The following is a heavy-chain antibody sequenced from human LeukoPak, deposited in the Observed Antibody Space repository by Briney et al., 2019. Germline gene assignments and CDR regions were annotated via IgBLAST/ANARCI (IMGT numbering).Heavy chain of an antibody. V-gene: IGHV6-1*01. CDR1: GDGVSAYRAV. CDR3: ARGSYGLGGYYDYYFDF. Sequence: SQTLSVTCAISGDGVSAYRAVWAWFRQSPSGGLEWLGRTYCRSQCISDYAESVKGRINISPDTSTNQFSLQLNSVTPEDTAVYYCARGSYGLGGYYDYYFDFWGQGTLVTVPS. CDR2: TYCRSQCIS. J-gene: IGHJ4*02. D-gene: IGHD3-10*01.